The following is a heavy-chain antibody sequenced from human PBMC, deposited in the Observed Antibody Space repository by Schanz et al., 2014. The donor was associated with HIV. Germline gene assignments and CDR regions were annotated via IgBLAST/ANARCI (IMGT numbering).Heavy chain of an antibody. Sequence: EVQLVESGGGLVQPGGSLRLSCAASGFTFMRHTMNWVRQAPGKGLEWVSSISDRSDYLHYADSVKGRFTISRDNAKNSLYLQMSSLRAEDTAVYYCAKSLPIETATITYFDYWGQGTLVTVSS. D-gene: IGHD1-20*01. CDR1: GFTFMRHT. CDR3: AKSLPIETATITYFDY. V-gene: IGHV3-21*01. CDR2: ISDRSDYL. J-gene: IGHJ4*02.